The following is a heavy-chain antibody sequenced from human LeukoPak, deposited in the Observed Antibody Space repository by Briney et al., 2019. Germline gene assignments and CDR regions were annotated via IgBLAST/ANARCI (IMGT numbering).Heavy chain of an antibody. CDR2: MYYSRTT. V-gene: IGHV4-59*08. D-gene: IGHD5-18*01. CDR1: GGSISSYY. CDR3: ARQDTAMVRGIHWYFDL. Sequence: SETLSLTCTVSGGSISSYYWSWIRQPPDQGLEWIGYMYYSRTTNYNPSLKSRVTMSVDTSKNQFSLKLSAVTAADTAVYYCARQDTAMVRGIHWYFDLWGRGTLVTVSS. J-gene: IGHJ2*01.